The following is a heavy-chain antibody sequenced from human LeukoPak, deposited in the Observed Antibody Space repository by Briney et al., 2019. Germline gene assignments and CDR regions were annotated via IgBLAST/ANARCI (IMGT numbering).Heavy chain of an antibody. J-gene: IGHJ6*03. CDR2: MNPNSGNT. CDR1: GYTFTSYD. V-gene: IGHV1-8*03. D-gene: IGHD3-10*01. CDR3: ARGLWSVRGVIRYYYYMDV. Sequence: ASVKVSCKASGYTFTSYDINWVRQATGQGLEWMGWMNPNSGNTGYAQKFQGRVTITRNTSISTAYMELSSLRSEDTAVYYCARGLWSVRGVIRYYYYMDVWGKGTTVTISS.